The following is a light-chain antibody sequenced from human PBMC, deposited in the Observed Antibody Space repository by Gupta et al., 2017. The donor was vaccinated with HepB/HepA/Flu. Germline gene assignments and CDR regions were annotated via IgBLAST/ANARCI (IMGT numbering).Light chain of an antibody. Sequence: QSALTQPASVSGSPGQSITISCTATSSDVGGYNYVSWNQQHPGKAPKLMIYDVSNRPSGVSNRFSGSKSGNTASLTISGLQAEDEADYYCSSYTSSSTLYVFGTGTKVTVL. CDR1: SSDVGGYNY. J-gene: IGLJ1*01. CDR3: SSYTSSSTLYV. CDR2: DVS. V-gene: IGLV2-14*03.